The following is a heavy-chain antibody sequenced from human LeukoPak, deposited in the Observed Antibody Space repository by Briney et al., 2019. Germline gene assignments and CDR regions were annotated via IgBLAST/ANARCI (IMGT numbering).Heavy chain of an antibody. CDR1: GLLFGDYG. V-gene: IGHV3-49*04. D-gene: IGHD2-8*02. Sequence: GGSLRLSCTASGLLFGDYGMTWVRQVPGKGLEWIGIMRNKPYGGTTDYAASLEGRFTISRDDSRRVAYLQMNNLKTDDTGIYYCTVQVVPSDNWFDPWGQGTLVTVS. J-gene: IGHJ5*02. CDR2: MRNKPYGGTT. CDR3: TVQVVPSDNWFDP.